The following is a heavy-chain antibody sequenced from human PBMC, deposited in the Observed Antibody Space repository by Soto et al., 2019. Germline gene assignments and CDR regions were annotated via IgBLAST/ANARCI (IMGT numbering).Heavy chain of an antibody. Sequence: PGGSLRLSCAASGFTFSDYYMSWIRQAPGKGLEWVSYISSSGSTIYYADSVKGRFTISRDNAKNSLYLQMNSLRAEDTAVYYCARDRGVVPAATGDAYWFDPWGQGTLVTVSS. CDR1: GFTFSDYY. CDR3: ARDRGVVPAATGDAYWFDP. D-gene: IGHD2-2*01. CDR2: ISSSGSTI. J-gene: IGHJ5*02. V-gene: IGHV3-11*01.